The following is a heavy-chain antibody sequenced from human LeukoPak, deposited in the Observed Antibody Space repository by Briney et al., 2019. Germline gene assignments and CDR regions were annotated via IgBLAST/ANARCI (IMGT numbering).Heavy chain of an antibody. CDR2: IRSSSSTI. D-gene: IGHD2-2*01. CDR3: AHGAMYQLDY. J-gene: IGHJ4*02. Sequence: GGSLRLSCEASGFTFSNYSMNWVRQAPGKGLEWVSYIRSSSSTIYYADSVKGRFTISGDNSKNTLFLQMNSLRAEDTAVYYCAHGAMYQLDYWGQGTLVTVSS. CDR1: GFTFSNYS. V-gene: IGHV3-48*01.